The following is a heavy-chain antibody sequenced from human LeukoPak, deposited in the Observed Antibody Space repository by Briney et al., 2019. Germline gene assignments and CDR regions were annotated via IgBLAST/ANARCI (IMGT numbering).Heavy chain of an antibody. CDR3: ARTPSYGDYVLTTDKNAFDI. J-gene: IGHJ3*02. D-gene: IGHD4-17*01. Sequence: ASVKVSCKASGYTFTSYAMHWVRQAPGQRLEWMGWINAGNGNTKYSQKFQGRVTITGDTSASTAYMELSSLRSEDTAVYYCARTPSYGDYVLTTDKNAFDIWGQGTMVTVSS. CDR2: INAGNGNT. CDR1: GYTFTSYA. V-gene: IGHV1-3*01.